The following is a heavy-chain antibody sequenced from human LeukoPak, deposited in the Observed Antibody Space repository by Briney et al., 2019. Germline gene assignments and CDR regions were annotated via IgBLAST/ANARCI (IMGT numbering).Heavy chain of an antibody. CDR2: ITPIFGTA. V-gene: IGHV1-69*05. J-gene: IGHJ4*02. CDR1: GGTFSSYA. Sequence: AASVKVSCKASGGTFSSYAISWVRQAPGQGLEWMGGITPIFGTANYAQKFQGRVTITTDESTSTAYMELSSLRSEDTAVYYCAIQDTAMDSGFDYWGQGTLVTVSS. D-gene: IGHD5-18*01. CDR3: AIQDTAMDSGFDY.